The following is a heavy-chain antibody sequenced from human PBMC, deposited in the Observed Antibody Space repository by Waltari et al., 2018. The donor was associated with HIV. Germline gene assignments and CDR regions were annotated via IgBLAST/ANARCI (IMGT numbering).Heavy chain of an antibody. J-gene: IGHJ4*02. CDR3: TKGMYANEDYFGY. D-gene: IGHD2-8*01. V-gene: IGHV5-51*03. CDR2: IYPGYSDT. CDR1: GYSFTTYW. Sequence: EVQLVQSGAQVKKPGESLKISCKASGYSFTTYWIGWVRQLPGKGLEWMGIIYPGYSDTRYSPSSQGQVTISADKSISTAYLQWSSLQALDTAMYYCTKGMYANEDYFGYWGQGTLVTVSS.